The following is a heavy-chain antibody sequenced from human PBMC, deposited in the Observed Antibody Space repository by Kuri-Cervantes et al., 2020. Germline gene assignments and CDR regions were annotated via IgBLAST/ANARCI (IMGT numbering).Heavy chain of an antibody. CDR2: ISYDGSNK. D-gene: IGHD3-10*01. J-gene: IGHJ6*02. CDR1: GFTFSSYA. V-gene: IGHV3-30-3*01. CDR3: ARDAVLLWFGELSGYYYGMDV. Sequence: GESLKISCAASGFTFSSYAMHWVRQAPGKGLEWVAVISYDGSNKYYADSVKGRFTISRDNSKNTLYLQMNSLRAEDTAVYYCARDAVLLWFGELSGYYYGMDVWGQGTTVTVSS.